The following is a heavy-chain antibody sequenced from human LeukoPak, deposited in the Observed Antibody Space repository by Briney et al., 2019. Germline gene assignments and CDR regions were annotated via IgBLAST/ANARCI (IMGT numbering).Heavy chain of an antibody. D-gene: IGHD6-19*01. CDR1: GFTFSSYW. Sequence: GGSLXPSCAASGFTFSSYWMHWVRHAPGKGLVWVSRINSDGSSTSYADSVKGRFTISRDNAKNSLYLQMNSLKAEDTAVYYCAREGSDWNYYYYMDVWGKGTTVTISS. CDR2: INSDGSST. CDR3: AREGSDWNYYYYMDV. V-gene: IGHV3-74*01. J-gene: IGHJ6*03.